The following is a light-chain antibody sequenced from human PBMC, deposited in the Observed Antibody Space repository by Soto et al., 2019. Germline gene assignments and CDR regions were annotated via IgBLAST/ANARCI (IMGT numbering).Light chain of an antibody. CDR2: TAS. J-gene: IGKJ4*02. CDR1: QGIGSS. CDR3: HQYYAWPLT. Sequence: ETVMTQSPATLSVSPGERVTLSCRASQGIGSSLAWYQQRPGQAPRLLIYTASIRATGTPVRFSGIGSGTDFTLTINSLQSEDFVIYYCHQYYAWPLTFGGGTKVDIK. V-gene: IGKV3D-15*01.